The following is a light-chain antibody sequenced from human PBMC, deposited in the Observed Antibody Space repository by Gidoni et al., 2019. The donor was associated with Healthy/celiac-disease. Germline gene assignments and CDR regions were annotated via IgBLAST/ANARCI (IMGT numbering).Light chain of an antibody. Sequence: IVLTQSPATLSLSPGERATRSCRASQSVSSYLAWYQQKPGQAPRLLIYDASNRATGIPARFSGSGSGTDFTLTISSREPEDFAVYYCQQRSNWPYSFGQGTKLEIK. V-gene: IGKV3-11*01. CDR1: QSVSSY. J-gene: IGKJ2*03. CDR2: DAS. CDR3: QQRSNWPYS.